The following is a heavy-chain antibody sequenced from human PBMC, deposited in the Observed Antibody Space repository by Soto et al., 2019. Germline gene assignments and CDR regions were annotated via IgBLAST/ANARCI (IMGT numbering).Heavy chain of an antibody. CDR1: GGSISSGGYY. V-gene: IGHV4-31*03. CDR3: ASTNRDYDFWSTRHRPLPRPLR. Sequence: QVQLQESGPGLVKPSQTLSLTCTVSGGSISSGGYYWSWIRQHPGKGLEWIGYIYYSGSTYYNPSLKSRVTISVDTSKNQFSLKLSSVTAADTAVYYCASTNRDYDFWSTRHRPLPRPLRWGQGTLVTVSS. CDR2: IYYSGST. J-gene: IGHJ4*02. D-gene: IGHD3-3*01.